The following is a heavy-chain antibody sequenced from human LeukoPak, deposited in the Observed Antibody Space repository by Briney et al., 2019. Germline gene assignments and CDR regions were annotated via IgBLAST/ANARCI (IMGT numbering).Heavy chain of an antibody. D-gene: IGHD3-10*01. Sequence: SETLSLTCTVSGGYISSGGYYWSWIRQHPGKGLEWIGYIYYSGSTYYNPSLKSRVTISVDTSKNQFSLKLSSVTAADTAVYYCARVDADYYGSGTYFDYWGQGTLVTVSS. CDR2: IYYSGST. CDR1: GGYISSGGYY. J-gene: IGHJ4*02. V-gene: IGHV4-31*03. CDR3: ARVDADYYGSGTYFDY.